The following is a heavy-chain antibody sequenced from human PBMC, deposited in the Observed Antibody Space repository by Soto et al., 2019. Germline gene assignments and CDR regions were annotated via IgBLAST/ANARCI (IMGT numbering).Heavy chain of an antibody. CDR2: IYYSGST. J-gene: IGHJ6*03. V-gene: IGHV4-39*02. CDR1: GGSISSSSYY. Sequence: SETLSLTCTVSGGSISSSSYYWGWIRQPPGKGLEWIGSIYYSGSTYYNPSLKSRVTISVDTSKNQFSLKLSSVTAADTAVYYCAREYCSSTSCYAGYYYYYMDVWGKGTTVTVSS. CDR3: AREYCSSTSCYAGYYYYYMDV. D-gene: IGHD2-2*01.